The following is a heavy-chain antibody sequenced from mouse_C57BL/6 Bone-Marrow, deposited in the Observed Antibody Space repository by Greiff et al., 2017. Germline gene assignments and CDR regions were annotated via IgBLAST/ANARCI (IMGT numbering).Heavy chain of an antibody. Sequence: VQLQQPGAELVRPGSSVKLSCKASGYTFTSYWMDWVKQRPGQGLEWIGNIYPSDSETHYNQKFKDKATLTVDKSSSTAYMQLSSLTSEDSAVYYCARWGIYDGYYLFAYWGQGTLVTVSA. D-gene: IGHD2-3*01. CDR2: IYPSDSET. CDR3: ARWGIYDGYYLFAY. CDR1: GYTFTSYW. J-gene: IGHJ3*01. V-gene: IGHV1-61*01.